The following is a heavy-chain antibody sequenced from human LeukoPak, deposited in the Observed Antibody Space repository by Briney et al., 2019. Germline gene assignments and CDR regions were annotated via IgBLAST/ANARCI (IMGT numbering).Heavy chain of an antibody. CDR1: GYTFRGNG. CDR3: ARSYGFSTFDI. V-gene: IGHV3-33*01. CDR2: IWYDGSKK. Sequence: GGSLRLSCAASGYTFRGNGMHWVRQAPGKGLEWVAVIWYDGSKKYYGDSVRGRFTISRDNSKNTLYLQMNSLRAEDTAVYYCARSYGFSTFDIWGQGTMVTVSS. J-gene: IGHJ3*02. D-gene: IGHD4-17*01.